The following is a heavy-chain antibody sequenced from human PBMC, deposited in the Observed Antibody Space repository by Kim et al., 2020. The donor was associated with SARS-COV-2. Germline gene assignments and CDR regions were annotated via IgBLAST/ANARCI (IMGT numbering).Heavy chain of an antibody. CDR3: AKSWRVAVGCDYFDY. D-gene: IGHD2-15*01. J-gene: IGHJ4*02. CDR2: ISRSGGSI. CDR1: GFTFSSYA. Sequence: GGSLRLSCAASGFTFSSYAMSWVRQAPGKGLEWVSGISRSGGSIDYADSVKGRFTISRDNSKNTLYLQMNSLRAEDTAVYYCAKSWRVAVGCDYFDYWGQGTLVTVSS. V-gene: IGHV3-23*01.